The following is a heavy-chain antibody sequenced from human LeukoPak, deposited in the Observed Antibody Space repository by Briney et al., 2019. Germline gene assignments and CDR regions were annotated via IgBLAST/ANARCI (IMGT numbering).Heavy chain of an antibody. CDR2: VSGSGAST. CDR1: GFTFANYA. D-gene: IGHD1-14*01. CDR3: AKAPEVIPVAPSDY. J-gene: IGHJ4*02. Sequence: GGSLTLSCAASGFTFANYAMTWVRQAPGKGLEWVSAVSGSGASTYYADSVKGRFTISRDNSKNTLYLQMNSLRVEDTAVYCCAKAPEVIPVAPSDYWGQGTLVTVSS. V-gene: IGHV3-23*01.